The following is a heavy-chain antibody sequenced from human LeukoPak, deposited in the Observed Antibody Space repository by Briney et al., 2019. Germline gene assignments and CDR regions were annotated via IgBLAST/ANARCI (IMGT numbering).Heavy chain of an antibody. Sequence: TSETLSLTCAVSGGSISSGGYSWSWIRQPPGKGLEWIGYIYHSGSTNYNPSLKSRVTISVDTSKNQFSLKLSSVTAADTAVYYCARVARPLYYYDSSGYYYDYWGQGTLVTVSS. CDR2: IYHSGST. D-gene: IGHD3-22*01. V-gene: IGHV4-30-2*01. J-gene: IGHJ4*02. CDR3: ARVARPLYYYDSSGYYYDY. CDR1: GGSISSGGYS.